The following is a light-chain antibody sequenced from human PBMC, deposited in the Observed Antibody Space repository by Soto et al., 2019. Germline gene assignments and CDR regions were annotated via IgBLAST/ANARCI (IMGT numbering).Light chain of an antibody. CDR3: QQKSEWGT. CDR2: DAS. V-gene: IGKV3-15*01. J-gene: IGKJ1*01. Sequence: EILLTQSPDTLSVSLGERATLSCRASQSVGTHLAWYQQKPGQAPRLLIFDASKRTTGTPDRFSGSGSGTEFTLTISGLQSDDLAVYYCQQKSEWGTFGQGTKVDI. CDR1: QSVGTH.